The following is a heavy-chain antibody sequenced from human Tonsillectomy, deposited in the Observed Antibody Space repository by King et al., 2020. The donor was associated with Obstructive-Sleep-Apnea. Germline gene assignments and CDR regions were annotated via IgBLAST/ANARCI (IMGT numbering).Heavy chain of an antibody. D-gene: IGHD3-22*01. CDR2: IYYRGRT. V-gene: IGHV4-30-4*01. J-gene: IGHJ2*01. Sequence: QLQESGPGLVKPSQTLFLTCTVSGGSISSGDYYRSWSRQPPGKGLGWIGYIYYRGRTYYNPSLKRRVTISVDTSKNQFSLKRSSVTAADTAVYYCARDSSGYYWYFDLWGRGTLVTVSS. CDR3: ARDSSGYYWYFDL. CDR1: GGSISSGDYY.